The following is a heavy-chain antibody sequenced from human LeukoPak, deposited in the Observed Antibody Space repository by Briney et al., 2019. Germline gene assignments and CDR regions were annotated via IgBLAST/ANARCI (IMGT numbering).Heavy chain of an antibody. D-gene: IGHD6-19*01. CDR2: INPNSGGT. CDR1: GYTFTGYY. J-gene: IGHJ6*02. Sequence: ASVKVSCKASGYTFTGYYMHWVRQAPGQGLEWMGWINPNSGGTNYAQKFQGWVTMTRDTSISTAYMELSRLRSDDTAVYYCARDGKAVAGRPYYYYYGMDVWGQGTTVTVSS. CDR3: ARDGKAVAGRPYYYYYGMDV. V-gene: IGHV1-2*04.